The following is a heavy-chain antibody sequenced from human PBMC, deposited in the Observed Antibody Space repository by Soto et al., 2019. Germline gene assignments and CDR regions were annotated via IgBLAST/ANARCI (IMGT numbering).Heavy chain of an antibody. D-gene: IGHD3-3*01. CDR3: AKWALGDDDFWSCYYRSYSFDY. Sequence: SLRLSCVASGFTFRTYGIHWVRQAPGKGLEWVAVISNDGNIKYYGDSAKGRFTISRDNSKNTLYLQMNNLRAEDTAVFYCAKWALGDDDFWSCYYRSYSFDYWGQGTLVTVSS. V-gene: IGHV3-30*18. CDR2: ISNDGNIK. J-gene: IGHJ4*02. CDR1: GFTFRTYG.